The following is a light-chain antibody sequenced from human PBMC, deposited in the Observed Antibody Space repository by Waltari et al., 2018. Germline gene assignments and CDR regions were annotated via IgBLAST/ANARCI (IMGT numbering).Light chain of an antibody. V-gene: IGLV3-1*01. Sequence: SYELTRPPSVSVSPGQTASITCSGDKLGDKYASWYQQKPGQSPVLVICQDTKRPSGIPERFSGSNSGNTATLTISGTQAMDEADYYCQAWDSRHVIIGGGTKLTVL. CDR3: QAWDSRHVI. CDR2: QDT. J-gene: IGLJ2*01. CDR1: KLGDKY.